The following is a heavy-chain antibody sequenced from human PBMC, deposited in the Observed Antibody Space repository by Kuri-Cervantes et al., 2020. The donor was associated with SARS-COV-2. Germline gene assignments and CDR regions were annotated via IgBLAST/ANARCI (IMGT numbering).Heavy chain of an antibody. CDR1: GYTFTSYG. CDR2: ISAYNGNT. Sequence: ASVKVSCKASGYTFTSYGISWVRQAPGQGLEWMGWISAYNGNTNYAQKLQGRVTMTTDTSTSTAYMELRSLRSDDTALYYCAKDLGTMVQGATGAGIFDYWGQGTLVTVSS. V-gene: IGHV1-18*01. D-gene: IGHD3-10*01. J-gene: IGHJ4*02. CDR3: AKDLGTMVQGATGAGIFDY.